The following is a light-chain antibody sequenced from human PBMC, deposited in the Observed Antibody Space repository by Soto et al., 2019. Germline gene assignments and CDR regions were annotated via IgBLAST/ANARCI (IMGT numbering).Light chain of an antibody. CDR3: QQGCSTPWT. Sequence: DIQMTQSPSSLSASVGERVTITCRASQSISSSLNWYQQKPGEAPKLLIFSASSLQSGVPTRFSGSGSRTDFTLIISRLQPEDFANYYRQQGCSTPWTFGQGTKVEIK. J-gene: IGKJ1*01. CDR2: SAS. CDR1: QSISSS. V-gene: IGKV1-39*01.